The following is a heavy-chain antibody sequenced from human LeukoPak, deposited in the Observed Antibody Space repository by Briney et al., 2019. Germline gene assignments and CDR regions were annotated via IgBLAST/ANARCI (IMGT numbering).Heavy chain of an antibody. V-gene: IGHV3-20*04. Sequence: GGSLRLSCAASGFTFDDYGMSWVRQAPGKGLEWVSGINWNGGSTGYADSVKGRFTISRDNAKNSLYLQVNSLRAEDTALYYCARDQAARPPDDYMDVWGKGTTVTVSS. CDR1: GFTFDDYG. D-gene: IGHD6-6*01. CDR2: INWNGGST. J-gene: IGHJ6*03. CDR3: ARDQAARPPDDYMDV.